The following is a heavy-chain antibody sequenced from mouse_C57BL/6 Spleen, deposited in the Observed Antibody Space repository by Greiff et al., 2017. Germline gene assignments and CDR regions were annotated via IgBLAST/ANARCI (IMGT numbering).Heavy chain of an antibody. D-gene: IGHD2-4*01. V-gene: IGHV1-52*01. CDR1: GYTFTSYW. J-gene: IGHJ2*01. CDR3: ASEAMITYYFDY. CDR2: IDPSDSET. Sequence: QVQLQQPGAELVRPGSSVKLSCKASGYTFTSYWMHWVKQRPIQGLEWIGNIDPSDSETHYNQKFKDKATLTVDNSSSKAYMQLSSLTSEDSAVYYCASEAMITYYFDYWGQGTTLTVSS.